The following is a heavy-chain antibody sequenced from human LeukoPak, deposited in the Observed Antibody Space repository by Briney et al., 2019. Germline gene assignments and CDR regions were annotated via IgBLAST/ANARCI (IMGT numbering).Heavy chain of an antibody. CDR2: IYHSGST. CDR3: VGYDYESY. Sequence: PSETLSLTCTVSGYSISSGYYWGWIRQPPGKGLEWIGSIYHSGSTYYNPSLKSRVTISVYTSKNQFSLKLSSVTAADTAVYYCVGYDYESYWGQGTLVTVSS. D-gene: IGHD5-12*01. J-gene: IGHJ4*02. V-gene: IGHV4-38-2*02. CDR1: GYSISSGYY.